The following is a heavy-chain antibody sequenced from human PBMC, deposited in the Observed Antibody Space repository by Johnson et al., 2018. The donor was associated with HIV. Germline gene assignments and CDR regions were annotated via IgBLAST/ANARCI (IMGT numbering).Heavy chain of an antibody. V-gene: IGHV3-15*01. CDR3: TTVADTSGYYPIKPFDDAFDL. CDR2: IKSKSDGGTT. Sequence: VQLVESGGGLVKPGGSLRLSCAASGFTVSSNYMSWVRQAPGKGLEWVGRIKSKSDGGTTDYAAPVKGRFRISRDESQNTVYMEMNSLKTEDTAVYYCTTVADTSGYYPIKPFDDAFDLWGQGAMVTVSS. D-gene: IGHD3-22*01. CDR1: GFTVSSNY. J-gene: IGHJ3*01.